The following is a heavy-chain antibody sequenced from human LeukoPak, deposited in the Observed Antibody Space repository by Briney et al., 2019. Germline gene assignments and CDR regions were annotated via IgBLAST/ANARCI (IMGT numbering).Heavy chain of an antibody. CDR1: GGSISSYY. V-gene: IGHV4-59*01. CDR3: ARTTTMVRGVITDFDS. Sequence: SETLSLTCTVSGGSISSYYWSWIRQTPGKGREWIGYVYYSGSTNYNPSLKSRVTISVDTSKNQFSLKLSSVTAADTAVYYCARTTTMVRGVITDFDSWGQGTLVTVSS. J-gene: IGHJ4*02. D-gene: IGHD3-10*01. CDR2: VYYSGST.